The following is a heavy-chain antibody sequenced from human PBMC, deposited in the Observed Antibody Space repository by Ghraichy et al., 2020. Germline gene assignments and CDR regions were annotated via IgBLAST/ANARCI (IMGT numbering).Heavy chain of an antibody. D-gene: IGHD5-24*01. CDR3: TRGRDGYINY. V-gene: IGHV6-1*01. CDR1: GDSVSSSSAA. Sequence: SQTLSLTCGISGDSVSSSSAAWSWIRQSPSRGLKWLGRTYYRSKWYNDYAVSVKSRITISPDTSKNQFSLQLNSVTPEDTAVYYCTRGRDGYINYWGQGTLVTVSS. J-gene: IGHJ4*02. CDR2: TYYRSKWYN.